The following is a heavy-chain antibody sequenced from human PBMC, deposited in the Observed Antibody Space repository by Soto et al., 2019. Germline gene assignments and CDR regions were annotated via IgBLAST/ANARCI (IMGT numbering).Heavy chain of an antibody. J-gene: IGHJ5*02. CDR3: ARNGDCTRPGCIVGWFDP. D-gene: IGHD2-8*01. CDR1: GDSFTRNY. V-gene: IGHV4-59*12. Sequence: PSETLSLTCTVSGDSFTRNYLTWIRQSPGKGLEWIGHIYYSGSTKYNLSLKSRVMISIDTSKNHFYLDLNSVTAADTAMYYCARNGDCTRPGCIVGWFDPWGPGTLVTVS. CDR2: IYYSGST.